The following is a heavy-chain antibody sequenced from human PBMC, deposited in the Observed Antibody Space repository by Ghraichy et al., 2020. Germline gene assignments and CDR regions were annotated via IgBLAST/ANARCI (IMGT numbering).Heavy chain of an antibody. J-gene: IGHJ6*03. CDR2: TSGSGDSI. CDR1: GFTFSSYA. CDR3: AKEDGDIVVVPSAIVFFYMDV. Sequence: GGSLRLSCEASGFTFSSYAMSWVRQAPGKGLEWVAGTSGSGDSIYYADSVKGRFTISRDNSKNTLYLQMNSLRAEDTAVYYCAKEDGDIVVVPSAIVFFYMDVWGKGTTVTVSS. V-gene: IGHV3-23*01. D-gene: IGHD2-2*01.